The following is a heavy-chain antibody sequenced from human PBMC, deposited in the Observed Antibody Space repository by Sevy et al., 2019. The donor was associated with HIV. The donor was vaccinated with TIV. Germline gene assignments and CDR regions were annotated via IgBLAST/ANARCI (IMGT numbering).Heavy chain of an antibody. CDR3: ARERGADHSSWDFDF. Sequence: GGSLRLSCTASGFTFSSHDMVWVRQAPGKGLEWVSGISEGGKNTYYADSVRGRFTISRDDSKSTVYLQMNSLRADDTALYYCARERGADHSSWDFDFWGQGTLVTVSS. J-gene: IGHJ4*02. CDR2: ISEGGKNT. D-gene: IGHD6-13*01. CDR1: GFTFSSHD. V-gene: IGHV3-23*01.